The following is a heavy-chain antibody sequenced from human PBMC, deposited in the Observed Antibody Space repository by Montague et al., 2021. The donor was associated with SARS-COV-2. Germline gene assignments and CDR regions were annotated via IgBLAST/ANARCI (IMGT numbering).Heavy chain of an antibody. CDR2: IYYTGSR. V-gene: IGHV4-61*01. CDR3: ARHARGEGYTSWFDS. CDR1: GDSVSRGSSY. J-gene: IGHJ5*01. Sequence: SETLSLTCTVSGDSVSRGSSYWSWIRQPPGKGLEWIGCIYYTGSRKYNSSLKSRLTISVDTSKNQFSLKLSSVTDADTAVYYCARHARGEGYTSWFDSWGQGTLVTVSS. D-gene: IGHD5-24*01.